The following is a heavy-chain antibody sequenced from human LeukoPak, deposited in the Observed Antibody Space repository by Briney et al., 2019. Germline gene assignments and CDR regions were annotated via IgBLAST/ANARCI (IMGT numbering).Heavy chain of an antibody. Sequence: PGGSLRLSCAASGFIFSSYAMSWVRQAPGKGLEWVSGISGSGDSTNYADSVKGRFTSSRDNSKNTLFLQMNRLRPEGTAVYYCAKIPVSYSSGWSNFDYWGQGTLVTVSS. CDR2: ISGSGDST. D-gene: IGHD6-19*01. CDR1: GFIFSSYA. V-gene: IGHV3-23*01. CDR3: AKIPVSYSSGWSNFDY. J-gene: IGHJ4*02.